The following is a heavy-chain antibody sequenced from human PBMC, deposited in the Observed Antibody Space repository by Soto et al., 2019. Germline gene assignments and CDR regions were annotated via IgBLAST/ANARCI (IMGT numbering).Heavy chain of an antibody. CDR3: AREAIGGYFDY. Sequence: EVQLVETGGGLIQPGGSLRLSCAASGFTVSSNYMNWVRQAPGKGLEWVSVIYSGGSTYYADSVKGRFTISRDNSKNTLYLQMNSLRAEDTAVYYCAREAIGGYFDYWGQGTLVTVSS. V-gene: IGHV3-53*02. CDR1: GFTVSSNY. J-gene: IGHJ4*02. D-gene: IGHD1-26*01. CDR2: IYSGGST.